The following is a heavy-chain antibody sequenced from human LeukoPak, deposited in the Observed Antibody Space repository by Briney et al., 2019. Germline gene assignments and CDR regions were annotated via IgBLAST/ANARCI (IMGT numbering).Heavy chain of an antibody. CDR2: IYHSGST. CDR1: GGSISSSNW. J-gene: IGHJ3*02. V-gene: IGHV4-4*02. CDR3: ARAPEESNDAFDI. Sequence: PSETLSLTCAVSGGSISSSNWWSWVRQPPGKGLEWIGEIYHSGSTNYNPSLKSRVTISVDTSKNQFSLKLSSVTAADTAVYYCARAPEESNDAFDIWGQGTMVTVSS.